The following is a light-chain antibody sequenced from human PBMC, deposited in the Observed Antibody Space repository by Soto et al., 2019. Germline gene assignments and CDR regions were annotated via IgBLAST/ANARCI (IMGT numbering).Light chain of an antibody. CDR3: GTWDSSLSAGFYV. CDR2: DNN. CDR1: SSNIGNNY. J-gene: IGLJ1*01. Sequence: QSVLKQPPSVYAATGQKVTISCSGSSSNIGNNYVSWYQQLPGTAPKLLIYDNNKRPSGIPDRFSGSKSGTSATLGITGLQTGDEADYYCGTWDSSLSAGFYVFGTGTKVTVL. V-gene: IGLV1-51*01.